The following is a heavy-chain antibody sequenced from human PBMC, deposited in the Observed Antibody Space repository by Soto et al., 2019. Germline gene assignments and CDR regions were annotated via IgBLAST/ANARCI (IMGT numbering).Heavy chain of an antibody. CDR1: AFTFSSYG. V-gene: IGHV3-30*18. D-gene: IGHD6-13*01. J-gene: IGHJ6*02. CDR3: AKETTLYSSSWYLSGMDV. Sequence: QVQLVESGGGVVQPGRSLRLSCAASAFTFSSYGMHWFRQAPGKGLEWVAVISYDGSNKYYTESVKGRFTISRDNAKNTVYLQMNSLRAEDTAVYFCAKETTLYSSSWYLSGMDVWGQGTTVTVSS. CDR2: ISYDGSNK.